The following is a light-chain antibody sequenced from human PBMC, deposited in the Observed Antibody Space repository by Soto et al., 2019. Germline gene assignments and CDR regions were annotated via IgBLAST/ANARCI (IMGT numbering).Light chain of an antibody. J-gene: IGKJ1*01. CDR3: QQSYSSWT. Sequence: DVQLTQYPSSLSASVGDNVTITCQANQFINYYLSWYQQKPGKAPHLLIYGASNLQSGVPSRFSGRGSGTDFSLTISSLQPDDPATSYWQQSYSSWTFGQGTKVEIK. CDR1: QFINYY. CDR2: GAS. V-gene: IGKV1-39*01.